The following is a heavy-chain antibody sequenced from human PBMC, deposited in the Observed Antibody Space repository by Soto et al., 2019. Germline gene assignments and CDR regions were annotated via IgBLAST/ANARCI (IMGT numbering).Heavy chain of an antibody. D-gene: IGHD2-2*01. CDR1: GGSISGYY. CDR3: ARVVIVPAARGHYNYFYMVV. Sequence: SETLSLTCTVSGGSISGYYWSWIRQPPGKGLEWIGYIYSSGSPNYNPSLKGRAAISVDTSENQTSLRLSSVTAADTAVYYCARVVIVPAARGHYNYFYMVVWGKGTTVTVSS. CDR2: IYSSGSP. J-gene: IGHJ6*03. V-gene: IGHV4-59*08.